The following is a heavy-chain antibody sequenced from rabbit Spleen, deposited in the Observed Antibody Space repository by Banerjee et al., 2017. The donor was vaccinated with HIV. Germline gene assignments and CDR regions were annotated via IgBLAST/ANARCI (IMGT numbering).Heavy chain of an antibody. V-gene: IGHV1S40*01. CDR3: ARDLVAVIGWNFNL. D-gene: IGHD1-1*01. Sequence: QSLEESGGDLVKPGASLTLTCTASGFSFSSNYYMCWVRQAPGKGLEWIACINAATGKPVYATWAKGRFTISRTSSTTVTLRMTSLTAADRATYFCARDLVAVIGWNFNLWGPGTLVTVS. CDR2: INAATGKP. CDR1: GFSFSSNYY. J-gene: IGHJ4*01.